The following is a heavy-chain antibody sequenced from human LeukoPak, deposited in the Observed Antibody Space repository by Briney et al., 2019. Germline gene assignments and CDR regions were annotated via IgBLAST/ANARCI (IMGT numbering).Heavy chain of an antibody. CDR1: GGSFSGYY. CDR3: ARGYSSGWYQDY. CDR2: INHSGST. J-gene: IGHJ4*02. V-gene: IGHV4-34*01. Sequence: SETLSLTCAVYGGSFSGYYWSWIRQPPGKGLEWIGEINHSGSTNYNPSLKSRVTISVDTSKNQFSLKLSSVTAADTAVYYCARGYSSGWYQDYWGQGTLVTVSS. D-gene: IGHD6-19*01.